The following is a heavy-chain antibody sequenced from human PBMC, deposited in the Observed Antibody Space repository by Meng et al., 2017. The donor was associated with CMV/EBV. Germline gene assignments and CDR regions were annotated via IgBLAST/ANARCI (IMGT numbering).Heavy chain of an antibody. CDR1: GGSFSGYY. J-gene: IGHJ5*02. CDR3: ARSNDWFDP. V-gene: IGHV4-34*01. CDR2: INHSGST. Sequence: SETLPLTCAVYGGSFSGYYWSWIRQPPGKGLEWIGEINHSGSTNYNPSLKSRVTISVDTSKNQFSLKLSSVTAADTAVYYCARSNDWFDPWGQGTLVTVSS.